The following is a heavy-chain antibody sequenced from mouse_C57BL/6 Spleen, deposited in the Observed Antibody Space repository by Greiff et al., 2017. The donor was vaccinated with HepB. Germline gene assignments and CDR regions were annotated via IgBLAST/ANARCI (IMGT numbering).Heavy chain of an antibody. J-gene: IGHJ3*01. D-gene: IGHD1-1*01. CDR3: ARVLYYGSSYGFAY. CDR1: GFTFSDYY. CDR2: INYDGSST. V-gene: IGHV5-16*01. Sequence: EVQVVESEGGLVQPGSSMKLSCTASGFTFSDYYMAWVRQVPEKGLEWVANINYDGSSTYYLDSLKSRFIISRDNAKNILYLQMSSLKSEDTATYYCARVLYYGSSYGFAYWGQGTLVTVSA.